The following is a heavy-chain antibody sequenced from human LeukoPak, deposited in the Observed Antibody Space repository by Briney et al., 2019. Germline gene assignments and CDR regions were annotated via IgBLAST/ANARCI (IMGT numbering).Heavy chain of an antibody. J-gene: IGHJ4*02. D-gene: IGHD2-2*01. V-gene: IGHV4-39*02. CDR2: IYYSGST. CDR1: SGSISSSSYY. Sequence: SETLSLTCTVSSGSISSSSYYWGWIRQPPGKGLEWIGSIYYSGSTYYNPSLKSRVTISVDTSKNQFSLKLSSVTAADTAVYYCARDRGVVPAVGYWGQGTLVTVSS. CDR3: ARDRGVVPAVGY.